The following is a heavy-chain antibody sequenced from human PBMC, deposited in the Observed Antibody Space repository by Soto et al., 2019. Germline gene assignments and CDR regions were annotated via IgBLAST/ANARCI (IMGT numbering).Heavy chain of an antibody. J-gene: IGHJ3*02. V-gene: IGHV6-1*01. CDR1: GDSVSSNSAA. D-gene: IGHD1-26*01. CDR3: ASQDYSVQDAFDI. Sequence: SQTLSLTCAISGDSVSSNSAAWNWIRQSPSGGLEWLGRTYYRSKWYNDYAVSVKSRITINPDTSKNQFSLQLNSVTPEDTAVYYCASQDYSVQDAFDIWGQGTMVTVAS. CDR2: TYYRSKWYN.